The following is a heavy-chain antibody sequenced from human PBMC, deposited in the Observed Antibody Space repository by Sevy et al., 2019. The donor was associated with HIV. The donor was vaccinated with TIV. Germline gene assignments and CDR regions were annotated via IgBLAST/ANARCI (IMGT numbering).Heavy chain of an antibody. CDR3: ARDPRIYGDYLLAYFDY. J-gene: IGHJ4*02. Sequence: GGSLRLSCAASGLTPSTYGIHWVRQAPGKGLEWVAVIGYDGNNKFYADSVKGRFTIYRDDSKNTVFLQMDSLRAEDTAVYYCARDPRIYGDYLLAYFDYWGQGTLVTVSS. CDR1: GLTPSTYG. D-gene: IGHD4-17*01. V-gene: IGHV3-33*01. CDR2: IGYDGNNK.